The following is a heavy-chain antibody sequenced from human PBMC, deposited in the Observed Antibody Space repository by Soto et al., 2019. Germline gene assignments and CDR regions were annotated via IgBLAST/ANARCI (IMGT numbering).Heavy chain of an antibody. CDR2: IYSGGST. J-gene: IGHJ6*01. Sequence: PEGSLRLSCAASGFTVSSNYMSWVRQAPGKGLEWVSVIYSGGSTYYADSVKGRFTISRDNSKDTLYLQMNSLRAEDTAVYYCARDRIPTGMDVWGQGTTVTVSS. CDR3: ARDRIPTGMDV. CDR1: GFTVSSNY. V-gene: IGHV3-66*01.